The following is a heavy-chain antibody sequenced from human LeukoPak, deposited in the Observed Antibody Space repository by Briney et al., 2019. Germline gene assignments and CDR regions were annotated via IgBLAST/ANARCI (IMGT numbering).Heavy chain of an antibody. Sequence: SETLSLTCAVYGGSFSGYYWSWIRQPPGKGLEWIGEINHSGSTNYNPSLKSRVTISVDTSKNQFSLKLSSVTAAGTAVYYCARGGDYGDYWGQGTLVTVSS. J-gene: IGHJ4*02. CDR3: ARGGDYGDY. V-gene: IGHV4-34*01. CDR2: INHSGST. CDR1: GGSFSGYY.